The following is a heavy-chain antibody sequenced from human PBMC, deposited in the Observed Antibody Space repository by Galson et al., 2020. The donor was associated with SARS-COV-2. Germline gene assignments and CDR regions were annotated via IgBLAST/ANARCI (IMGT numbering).Heavy chain of an antibody. Sequence: ASETLSLTCAVSGGSISSSNWWSWVRQPPGKGLEWIGEIYHSGSTNYNPSLKSRVTISVDKSKNQFSLKLSSVTAADTAVYYCARSPQAGYYDSSGYYYAHDGMDVWGQGTTVTVSS. D-gene: IGHD3-22*01. V-gene: IGHV4-4*02. J-gene: IGHJ6*02. CDR1: GGSISSSNW. CDR3: ARSPQAGYYDSSGYYYAHDGMDV. CDR2: IYHSGST.